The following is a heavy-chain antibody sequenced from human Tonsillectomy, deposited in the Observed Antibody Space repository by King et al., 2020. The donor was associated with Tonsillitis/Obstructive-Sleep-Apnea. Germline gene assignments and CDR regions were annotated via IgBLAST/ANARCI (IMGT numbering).Heavy chain of an antibody. V-gene: IGHV4-31*03. J-gene: IGHJ4*02. CDR1: GGSISSGGYY. D-gene: IGHD2-15*01. CDR3: ARDRCGGGSCYPDY. CDR2: IYYSGST. Sequence: VQLQESGPGLVKPSQTLSLTCTASGGSISSGGYYWSWIRQHPGKGLEWIGYIYYSGSTYYNPSLKSRVTISVDTSKNQFSLKLSSVTAADTAVYYCARDRCGGGSCYPDYWGQGTLVTVSS.